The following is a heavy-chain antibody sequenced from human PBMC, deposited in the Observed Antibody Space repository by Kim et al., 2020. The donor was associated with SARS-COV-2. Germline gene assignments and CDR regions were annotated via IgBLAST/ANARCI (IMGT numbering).Heavy chain of an antibody. D-gene: IGHD3-16*01. Sequence: NTKHTPSLERRVTIPVDTSKNQFSLKLSSVTAADTAVYYCARHPGGGWFDPWGQGTLVTVSS. J-gene: IGHJ5*02. CDR2: NT. CDR3: ARHPGGGWFDP. V-gene: IGHV4-59*08.